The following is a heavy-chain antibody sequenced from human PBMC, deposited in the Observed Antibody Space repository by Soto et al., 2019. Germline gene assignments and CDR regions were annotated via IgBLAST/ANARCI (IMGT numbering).Heavy chain of an antibody. D-gene: IGHD5-18*01. CDR2: IYPGDSDT. Sequence: GESLKISCKGSGYSFTSYWIGWVRQMPGKGLEWMGIIYPGDSDTRYSPSFQGQVTISADKSISTAYPQWSSLKALDTAMYYCARSHTAWAVGYWGQGTLVTVSS. CDR1: GYSFTSYW. CDR3: ARSHTAWAVGY. J-gene: IGHJ4*02. V-gene: IGHV5-51*01.